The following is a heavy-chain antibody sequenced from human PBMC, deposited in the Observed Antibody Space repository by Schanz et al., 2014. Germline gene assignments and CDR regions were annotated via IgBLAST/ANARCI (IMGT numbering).Heavy chain of an antibody. D-gene: IGHD6-13*01. CDR3: ARHGKYSSSWFDI. J-gene: IGHJ5*02. Sequence: QMHLQQWGAGLLQPSETLSLTCTVSGDSISSSYWSWIRQPPGKGLEWIGHIYYSGSTNYNPSLTERDTMSVDPSGKQFSQKRSSVTAADTAVYYCARHGKYSSSWFDIWGQGALVIVSS. CDR1: GDSISSSY. V-gene: IGHV4-59*08. CDR2: IYYSGST.